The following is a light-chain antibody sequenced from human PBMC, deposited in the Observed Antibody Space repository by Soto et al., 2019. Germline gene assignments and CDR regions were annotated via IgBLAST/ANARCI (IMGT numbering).Light chain of an antibody. J-gene: IGKJ5*01. V-gene: IGKV3-11*01. CDR2: DAS. CDR3: QRRFSWPPIT. CDR1: QSVSSY. Sequence: EIVLTQSPATLSLSPGERATLSCRASQSVSSYLAWYQQKPGQAPRLLIYDASNRATGIPARFSGSGSGTDFTLTISSLEPEDFAVYYCQRRFSWPPITFGQGTRLEIK.